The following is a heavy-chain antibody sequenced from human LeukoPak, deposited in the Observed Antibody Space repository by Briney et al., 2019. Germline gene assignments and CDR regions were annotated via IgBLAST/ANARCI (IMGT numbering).Heavy chain of an antibody. CDR2: ISGSGGST. J-gene: IGHJ6*02. CDR1: GFTFSSYA. V-gene: IGHV3-23*01. CDR3: AKDFRRSYYYGMDV. Sequence: GRSLSLSCAASGFTFSSYAMSWVRQAPGKGLEWVSAISGSGGSTYYADSVKGRFTISRDNSKNTLYLQMNSLRAEDTAVYYCAKDFRRSYYYGMDVWGQGTTVTVSS.